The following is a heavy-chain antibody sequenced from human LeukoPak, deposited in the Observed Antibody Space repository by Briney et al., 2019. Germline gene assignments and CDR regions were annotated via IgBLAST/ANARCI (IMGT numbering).Heavy chain of an antibody. CDR3: AKVPTRYSYDSSGRDHFEY. V-gene: IGHV3-23*01. D-gene: IGHD3-22*01. J-gene: IGHJ4*02. CDR1: GFTFSSYA. Sequence: GGSLRLSCAASGFTFSSYAMSWVPQAPGKGLEWVSVISGSGGSTYYADSVKGRFTISRDNSKTTLYLQMNSLRAEDSAVDYCAKVPTRYSYDSSGRDHFEYWGQGTLVTVSS. CDR2: ISGSGGST.